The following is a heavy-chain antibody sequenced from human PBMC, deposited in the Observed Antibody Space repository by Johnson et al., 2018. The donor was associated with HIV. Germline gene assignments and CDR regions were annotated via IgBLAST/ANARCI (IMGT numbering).Heavy chain of an antibody. Sequence: QVQLVESWGGVVQPGGSLRLSCAASGFTFSSYGMHWVRQAPGKGLEWVAFIRYDRSNKYYADSVKGRFTISRDNSKNTLYLQMNSLRAEDTAVYYCARAPGGSQRAAFDIWGQGTMVTVSS. J-gene: IGHJ3*02. V-gene: IGHV3-30*02. CDR3: ARAPGGSQRAAFDI. D-gene: IGHD2-15*01. CDR1: GFTFSSYG. CDR2: IRYDRSNK.